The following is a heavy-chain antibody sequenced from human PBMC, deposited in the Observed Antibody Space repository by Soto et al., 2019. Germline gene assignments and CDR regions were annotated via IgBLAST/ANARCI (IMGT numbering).Heavy chain of an antibody. D-gene: IGHD3-22*01. V-gene: IGHV1-69*13. CDR3: ASGGGKTYYYDSSGYVDAFDI. J-gene: IGHJ3*02. CDR2: IIPIFGTA. Sequence: VKVSCKASGGTFSSYAISWVRQAPGQGLEWMGGIIPIFGTANYAQKFQGRVTITADESTSTAYMELSSLRSEDTAVYYCASGGGKTYYYDSSGYVDAFDIWGQGTMVTVSS. CDR1: GGTFSSYA.